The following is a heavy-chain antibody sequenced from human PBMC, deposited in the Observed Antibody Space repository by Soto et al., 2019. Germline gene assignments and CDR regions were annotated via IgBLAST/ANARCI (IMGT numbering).Heavy chain of an antibody. CDR3: AREGDVPTAVITGAFDC. J-gene: IGHJ4*02. CDR1: GGTFTTYS. Sequence: QVQLVQSGAEVKKPGSSVKVSCKASGGTFTTYSINWVRQAPGQGLEWMGGLIPIFGSANYAQKFRGRVTITADELTSTVYMALSSLRSEDTAVYCCAREGDVPTAVITGAFDCWGQGTLVTVSS. V-gene: IGHV1-69*01. D-gene: IGHD3-16*01. CDR2: LIPIFGSA.